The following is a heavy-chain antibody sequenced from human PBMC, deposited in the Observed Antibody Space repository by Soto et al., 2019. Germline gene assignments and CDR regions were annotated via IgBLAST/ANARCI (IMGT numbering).Heavy chain of an antibody. Sequence: ASVKVSCKASGFTSTSSAVQWVRQARGQRLEWIGWIVVGRGNTNYAQKFQERVTITRDISTRTAYMELSSLRSEDTAVYYCAVDISAAQPIHYYYYYGMDVWGQGTTVTVSS. CDR2: IVVGRGNT. CDR1: GFTSTSSA. J-gene: IGHJ6*02. V-gene: IGHV1-58*01. D-gene: IGHD6-13*01. CDR3: AVDISAAQPIHYYYYYGMDV.